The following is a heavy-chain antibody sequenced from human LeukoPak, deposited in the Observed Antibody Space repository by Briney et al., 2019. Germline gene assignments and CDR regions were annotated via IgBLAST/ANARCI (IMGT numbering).Heavy chain of an antibody. CDR1: ALTFSSYA. Sequence: GGSLRLTCAASALTFSSYAMNWVRQAPDKGLEWVSGISGSGGSTYYADSVKGRFTISRDNSKNTLYLQMNSLRAEDTAVYYCAKDLASIAARDMNDYWGQGTLVTVSS. CDR2: ISGSGGST. CDR3: AKDLASIAARDMNDY. V-gene: IGHV3-23*01. D-gene: IGHD6-6*01. J-gene: IGHJ4*02.